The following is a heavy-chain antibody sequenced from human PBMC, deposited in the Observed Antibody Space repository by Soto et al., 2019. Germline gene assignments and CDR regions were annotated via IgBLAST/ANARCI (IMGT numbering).Heavy chain of an antibody. CDR2: IWYDGSNK. CDR1: GFTFSSYG. Sequence: HPGGSLRLSCAASGFTFSSYGMHWVRQAPGKGLEWVAVIWYDGSNKYYADSVKGRFTISRDNSKNTLYLQMNSLRAEDTAVYYCARSYVVVPAAIDYYYGMDVWGQGTTVTVSS. CDR3: ARSYVVVPAAIDYYYGMDV. V-gene: IGHV3-33*01. D-gene: IGHD2-2*01. J-gene: IGHJ6*02.